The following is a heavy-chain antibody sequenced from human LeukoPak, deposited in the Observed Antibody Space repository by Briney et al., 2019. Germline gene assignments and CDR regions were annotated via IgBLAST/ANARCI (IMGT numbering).Heavy chain of an antibody. CDR2: IYYSGST. D-gene: IGHD4-23*01. J-gene: IGHJ1*01. V-gene: IGHV4-59*01. CDR1: GGSISSYY. CDR3: ASAVVTRRYFQH. Sequence: PSETLSLTCTVSGGSISSYYWSWIRQPPGKGLEWIGYIYYSGSTNYNPSLKSRVTISVDTSKNQFSLKLSSVTAADTAVYYCASAVVTRRYFQHWGQGTLVTVSS.